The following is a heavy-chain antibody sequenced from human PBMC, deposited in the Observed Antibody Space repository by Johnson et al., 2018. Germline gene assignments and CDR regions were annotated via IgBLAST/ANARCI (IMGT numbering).Heavy chain of an antibody. CDR2: ISYDGSHK. CDR3: ARHVGWQLLAANSYRDV. D-gene: IGHD2-15*01. V-gene: IGHV3-30-3*01. Sequence: QVQLVESGGGVVQPGRSLRLSCAASGFTFSNSAMHWVRQAPGKGLEWVAVISYDGSHKYYAASVKARFTISRDNSKSTVDLQVSSLGAEDTAIYFCARHVGWQLLAANSYRDVWGKGTTVTVSS. J-gene: IGHJ6*03. CDR1: GFTFSNSA.